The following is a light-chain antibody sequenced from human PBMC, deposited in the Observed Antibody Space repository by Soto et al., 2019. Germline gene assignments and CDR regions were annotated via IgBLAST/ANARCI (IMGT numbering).Light chain of an antibody. Sequence: QPVLTQPPSASGTPGQRVTISCSGSDSNIGRNYVYWYQQVPGTAPKLLIYTDNQRPSGVPDRFSGSKSGTSASLAISGLRSEDEADYHCAGWDDSLSAPVFGGGTKVTVL. V-gene: IGLV1-47*01. CDR3: AGWDDSLSAPV. J-gene: IGLJ3*02. CDR1: DSNIGRNY. CDR2: TDN.